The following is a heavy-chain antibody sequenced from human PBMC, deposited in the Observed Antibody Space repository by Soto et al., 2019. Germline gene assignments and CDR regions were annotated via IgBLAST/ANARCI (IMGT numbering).Heavy chain of an antibody. Sequence: SGPTLVKPTQTLTLTCTFSGFSLNIRGVGVGWIRQPPGKPLECLAVIYWDDDKRYSPSLRSRLTITKDISKNQVVLSLTNMDPVDTATYYYAHRQEDENNWAWDYWGQGSLVTVSS. V-gene: IGHV2-5*02. CDR3: AHRQEDENNWAWDY. J-gene: IGHJ4*02. CDR1: GFSLNIRGVG. D-gene: IGHD1-20*01. CDR2: IYWDDDK.